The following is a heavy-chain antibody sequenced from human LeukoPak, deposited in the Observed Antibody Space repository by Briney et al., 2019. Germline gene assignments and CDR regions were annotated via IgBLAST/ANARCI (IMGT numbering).Heavy chain of an antibody. D-gene: IGHD6-19*01. CDR3: ARDNGWPGAFDI. Sequence: GGSLRLSCGASGFTVTSYGMHWVRQAPGKGLEWVAFIRHDGSNKYYTDSVKGRFTISRDNSKNTLYLQMNSLRAEDTAVYYCARDNGWPGAFDIWGQGTMVTVSS. CDR1: GFTVTSYG. V-gene: IGHV3-30*02. CDR2: IRHDGSNK. J-gene: IGHJ3*02.